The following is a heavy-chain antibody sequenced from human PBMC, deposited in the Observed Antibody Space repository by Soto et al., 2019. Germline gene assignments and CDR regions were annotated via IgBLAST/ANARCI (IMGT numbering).Heavy chain of an antibody. V-gene: IGHV3-30*18. J-gene: IGHJ1*01. CDR3: AKDEYRSTSGPEYFQH. CDR1: GFTFSSYG. D-gene: IGHD6-6*01. Sequence: QVQLVESGGGVVQPGRSLRLSCAASGFTFSSYGMHWVRQAPGKGLEWVAVISYDGSNKYYADSVKGRFTISRDNSKNTLYLQMNSLRAEDTAVYYCAKDEYRSTSGPEYFQHWGQGTLVTVSS. CDR2: ISYDGSNK.